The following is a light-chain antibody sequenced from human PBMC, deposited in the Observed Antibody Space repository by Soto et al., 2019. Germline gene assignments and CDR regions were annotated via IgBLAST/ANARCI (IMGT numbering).Light chain of an antibody. J-gene: IGLJ1*01. CDR3: CSYAGTYTFEV. CDR2: DVS. V-gene: IGLV2-11*01. CDR1: SSDVGGYNY. Sequence: QSALTQPRSVSGSPGQSVTISCTGTSSDVGGYNYVSWYQQHPGKAPKVMIYDVSKRPSGVPDRFSGSKSGNTASLTISGLQAGDEADYYCCSYAGTYTFEVFGTGTK.